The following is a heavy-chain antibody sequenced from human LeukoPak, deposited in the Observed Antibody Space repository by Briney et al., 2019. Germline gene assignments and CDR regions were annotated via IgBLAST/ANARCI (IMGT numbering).Heavy chain of an antibody. J-gene: IGHJ1*01. CDR2: ITSSSSYI. D-gene: IGHD4-17*01. CDR1: GFTFSIYS. CDR3: ARHIFTVPTERGRS. V-gene: IGHV3-21*01. Sequence: PGGSLRLSCAASGFTFSIYSMSWVRQAPGKGLEWVSSITSSSSYIYYADSVKGRFTISGDNAKNSLFLQRNSLRAEDTAVYYCARHIFTVPTERGRSWGQGPRVRVPS.